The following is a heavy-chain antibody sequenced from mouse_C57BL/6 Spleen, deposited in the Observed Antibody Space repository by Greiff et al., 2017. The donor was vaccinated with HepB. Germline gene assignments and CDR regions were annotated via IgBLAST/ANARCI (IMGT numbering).Heavy chain of an antibody. Sequence: QVQLQQSGPELVKPGASVKISCKASGYAFSSSWMNWVKQRPGKGLEWIGRIYPGDGDTNYNGKFKGKATLTADKSSSTAYMQLSSLTSEDSAVDFCARGDYDYDRFAYWGQGTLVTVSA. CDR3: ARGDYDYDRFAY. J-gene: IGHJ3*01. D-gene: IGHD2-4*01. CDR1: GYAFSSSW. CDR2: IYPGDGDT. V-gene: IGHV1-82*01.